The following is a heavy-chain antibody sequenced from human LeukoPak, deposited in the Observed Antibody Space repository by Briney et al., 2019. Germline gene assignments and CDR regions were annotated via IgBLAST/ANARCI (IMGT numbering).Heavy chain of an antibody. CDR3: ARAIHSASDI. J-gene: IGHJ3*02. CDR2: INHGGNT. V-gene: IGHV4-34*01. CDR1: GEPFSGYY. D-gene: IGHD5-18*01. Sequence: PSETLSLTCGVYGEPFSGYYWNWIRQPPGKGLEWIGEINHGGNTNYNPSLKSRVTISVDTSKNQFSLKLSSVTAADTAVYYCARAIHSASDIWGQGAMVTVSS.